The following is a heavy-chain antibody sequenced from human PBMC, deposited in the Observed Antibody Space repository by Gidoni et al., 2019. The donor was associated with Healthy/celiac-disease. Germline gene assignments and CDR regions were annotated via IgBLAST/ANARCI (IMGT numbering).Heavy chain of an antibody. Sequence: QVQLVESGGGVVQPGRSLRLSCAASGFTFSSYGMHWVRQAPGKGLAWVAVISYDGSNKYYADSVKGRFTISRDNSKNTLYLQMNSLRAEDTAVYYCAKSLVPAATTGNWFDPWGQGTLVTVSS. CDR3: AKSLVPAATTGNWFDP. V-gene: IGHV3-30*18. CDR1: GFTFSSYG. CDR2: ISYDGSNK. J-gene: IGHJ5*02. D-gene: IGHD2-2*01.